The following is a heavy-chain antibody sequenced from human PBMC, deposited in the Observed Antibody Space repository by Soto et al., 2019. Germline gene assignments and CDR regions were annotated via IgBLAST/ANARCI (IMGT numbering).Heavy chain of an antibody. Sequence: LRLSFAASGFTFRDHWMSWVRQAPGKGLEFVANIQRDGSDINYVDSVEGRFTISRDNANNALYLQMSSLRAEDTAMYYCTRGYCPGGSCYYEYYFDYWGQGTLVTVSS. V-gene: IGHV3-7*03. CDR1: GFTFRDHW. D-gene: IGHD2-15*01. CDR2: IQRDGSDI. J-gene: IGHJ4*02. CDR3: TRGYCPGGSCYYEYYFDY.